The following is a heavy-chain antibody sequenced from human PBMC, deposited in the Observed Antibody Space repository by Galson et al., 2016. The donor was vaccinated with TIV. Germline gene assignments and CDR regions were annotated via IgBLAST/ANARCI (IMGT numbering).Heavy chain of an antibody. Sequence: LSLTCTVSGGSIKDTSYFWGWIRQPPGEGLEWIGSVYYSGTTYYNPSLESRLTVSVDTSKNQFSLKLDSLTPADTAIYYCASLHTVSVGDWGQGTLVTVSS. CDR3: ASLHTVSVGD. V-gene: IGHV4-39*07. J-gene: IGHJ4*02. CDR2: VYYSGTT. CDR1: GGSIKDTSYF. D-gene: IGHD5/OR15-5a*01.